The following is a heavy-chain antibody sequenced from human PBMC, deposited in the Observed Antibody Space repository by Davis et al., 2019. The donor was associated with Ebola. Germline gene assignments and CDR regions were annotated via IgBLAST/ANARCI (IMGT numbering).Heavy chain of an antibody. D-gene: IGHD1-7*01. J-gene: IGHJ5*02. CDR3: AKMELPENWFDP. Sequence: PGASLRLSCAASGFRFSDYDMRWIRQAAGKRLEWVSYINSGSTNTTYADSVRGRFTISRDNAKNSLFLQMDSLRADDTAVYYCAKMELPENWFDPWGQGTLVTVSS. V-gene: IGHV3-11*06. CDR1: GFRFSDYD. CDR2: INSGSTNT.